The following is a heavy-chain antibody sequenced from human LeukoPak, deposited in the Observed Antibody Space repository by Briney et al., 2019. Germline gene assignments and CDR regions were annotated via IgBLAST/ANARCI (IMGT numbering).Heavy chain of an antibody. D-gene: IGHD5-24*01. CDR1: GYSFTSRW. V-gene: IGHV5-51*01. CDR3: ATFYKYGDFFDH. Sequence: GESLKISCQGSGYSFTSRWIAWVRQMPGKGLEWMGIIYPDDSDIRFNPSFQGQVTMSSDKSVNVAYLQWSSLKASDTAMYYCATFYKYGDFFDHWGQGTLATVSS. J-gene: IGHJ4*02. CDR2: IYPDDSDI.